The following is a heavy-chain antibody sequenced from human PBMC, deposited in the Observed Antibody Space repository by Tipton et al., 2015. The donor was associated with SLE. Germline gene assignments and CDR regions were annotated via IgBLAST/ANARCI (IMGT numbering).Heavy chain of an antibody. CDR1: GGSFSGYY. D-gene: IGHD2-15*01. CDR2: INHSGST. Sequence: GLVKPSETLSLTCAVYGGSFSGYYWSWIRQPPGKGLEWIGEINHSGSTNYNPSLKSRVTISVDTSKNQFSLKLSSVTAADTAVYYCARRWAVVVVAARWIDPWGQGTLVTVSS. CDR3: ARRWAVVVVAARWIDP. V-gene: IGHV4-34*01. J-gene: IGHJ5*02.